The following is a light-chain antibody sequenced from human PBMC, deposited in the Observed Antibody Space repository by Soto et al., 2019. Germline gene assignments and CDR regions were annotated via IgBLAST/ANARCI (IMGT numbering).Light chain of an antibody. J-gene: IGKJ1*01. V-gene: IGKV3-15*01. CDR2: GAS. Sequence: ETVLTQSPGTLSLSPGERATVSCRASQSVGGSSLAWYQQRPGQAPRLLIYGASTRATGIPARFSGSGSGTEFTLTISSLQSEDFAVYYCQQYNNWPQTFGQGTKVDIK. CDR3: QQYNNWPQT. CDR1: QSVGGS.